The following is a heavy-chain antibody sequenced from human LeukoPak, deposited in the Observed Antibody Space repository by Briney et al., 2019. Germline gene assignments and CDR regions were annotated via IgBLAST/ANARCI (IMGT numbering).Heavy chain of an antibody. D-gene: IGHD3-16*02. CDR2: IYYSGST. J-gene: IGHJ3*02. CDR1: GGSISNYY. V-gene: IGHV4-59*12. CDR3: AGDPGYDYVWGSYRSHGFDI. Sequence: SETLSLTCTVSGGSISNYYWSWIRQPPGKGLECIGYIYYSGSTNYNPSLKSRVTMSVDTSKNQFSLKLSSVTAADTAVYYCAGDPGYDYVWGSYRSHGFDIWGQGTMVTVSS.